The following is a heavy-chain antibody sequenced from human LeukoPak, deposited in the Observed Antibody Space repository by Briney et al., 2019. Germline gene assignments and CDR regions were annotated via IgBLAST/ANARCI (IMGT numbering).Heavy chain of an antibody. D-gene: IGHD5-24*01. J-gene: IGHJ4*02. CDR2: INPNTGGT. Sequence: ASVKVSCKASGYTFTDSYMHWVRQAPGQGLERMGWINPNTGGTNYAQNFQGRVTMTRDTSISTAYMELSRLRSDDTAVYYCARMKADRTIDFDYWGQGTLVTVSS. CDR1: GYTFTDSY. V-gene: IGHV1-2*02. CDR3: ARMKADRTIDFDY.